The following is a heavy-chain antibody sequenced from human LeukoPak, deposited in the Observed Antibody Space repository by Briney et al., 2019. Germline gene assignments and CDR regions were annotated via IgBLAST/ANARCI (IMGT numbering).Heavy chain of an antibody. J-gene: IGHJ4*02. CDR2: IIPIFGTA. CDR3: ARASTDYTYYYGSGSYYPFDY. Sequence: SVKVSCKASGGTFSSYAISWVRQAPGQGLEWMGGIIPIFGTANYAQKFQGRVTITADESTSTAYMELSSLRSEDTAVYYCARASTDYTYYYGSGSYYPFDYWGQGTLVTVSS. CDR1: GGTFSSYA. V-gene: IGHV1-69*13. D-gene: IGHD3-10*01.